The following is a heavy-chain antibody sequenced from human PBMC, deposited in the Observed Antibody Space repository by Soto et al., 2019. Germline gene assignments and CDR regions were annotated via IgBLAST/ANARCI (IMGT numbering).Heavy chain of an antibody. CDR1: GFTFNTHW. V-gene: IGHV3-74*01. Sequence: VRLSCTASGFTFNTHWMHWVRQAPGKGLVWVSRIYFDGITTNYADSVKGRLTVSRDNAKNTVYLHVNTLRDEETAVYYCARGGAMGVDYWGQGTLVTVSS. CDR3: ARGGAMGVDY. CDR2: IYFDGITT. D-gene: IGHD1-26*01. J-gene: IGHJ4*02.